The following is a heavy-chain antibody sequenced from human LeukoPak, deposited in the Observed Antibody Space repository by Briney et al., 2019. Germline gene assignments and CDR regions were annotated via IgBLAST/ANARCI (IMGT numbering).Heavy chain of an antibody. Sequence: GGSLRLSCAASGFTFSSYSMNWVRQAPGKGLEWVSYISSSSSSTIYYADSVKGLFTISRDNAKNSLYLQMNSLRAEDTAVYYCARDFARYCSSTSCYRGLDYWGQGTLVTVSS. J-gene: IGHJ4*02. V-gene: IGHV3-48*04. CDR3: ARDFARYCSSTSCYRGLDY. CDR1: GFTFSSYS. CDR2: ISSSSSSTI. D-gene: IGHD2-2*01.